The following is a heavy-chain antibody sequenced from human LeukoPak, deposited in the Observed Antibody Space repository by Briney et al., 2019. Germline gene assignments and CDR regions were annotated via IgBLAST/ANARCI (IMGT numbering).Heavy chain of an antibody. CDR3: ARVLAVAAYYYYYMDV. CDR2: IKQDGSEK. CDR1: GFTFSSYR. J-gene: IGHJ6*03. D-gene: IGHD6-19*01. Sequence: GGSLRLSCAASGFTFSSYRMSWVRQAPGKGLEGVAYIKQDGSEKYYVDSVKGRFTISRDNAKNSLYLQMNSLRAEDTAVYYCARVLAVAAYYYYYMDVWGKGTTVTVSS. V-gene: IGHV3-7*01.